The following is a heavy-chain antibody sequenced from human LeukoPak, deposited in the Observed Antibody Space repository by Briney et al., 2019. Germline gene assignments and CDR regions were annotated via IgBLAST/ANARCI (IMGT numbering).Heavy chain of an antibody. CDR2: ISSSGSTI. J-gene: IGHJ6*02. V-gene: IGHV3-48*03. CDR1: GFTFSSYE. CDR3: ASAFGYSSRYGMEV. Sequence: GGSLRLSCAASGFTFSSYEMNWVRQAPGKGLEWVSYISSSGSTIYYADSVKGRFTISRDNAKNSLYLQMNSLRGEDTAVYYCASAFGYSSRYGMEVWGQGTTVIGAS. D-gene: IGHD6-13*01.